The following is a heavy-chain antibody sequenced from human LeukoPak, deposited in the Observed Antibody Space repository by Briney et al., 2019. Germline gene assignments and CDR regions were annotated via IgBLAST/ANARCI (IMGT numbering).Heavy chain of an antibody. Sequence: GGSLRLSCAASGFTFSGSAMHWVRQASGKGLEWVGRIRSKANSYATAYAASVKGRFTISRDDSENTAYLQMNSLKTEDTAVYYCTRRDCSGGSCYLDYWGQGTLVTVSS. CDR3: TRRDCSGGSCYLDY. D-gene: IGHD2-15*01. V-gene: IGHV3-73*01. J-gene: IGHJ4*02. CDR1: GFTFSGSA. CDR2: IRSKANSYAT.